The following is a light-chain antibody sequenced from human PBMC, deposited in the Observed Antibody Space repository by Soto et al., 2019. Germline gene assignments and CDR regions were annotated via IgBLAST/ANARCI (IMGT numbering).Light chain of an antibody. CDR3: QQYGSSPPYT. V-gene: IGKV3-20*01. CDR1: RSFSSSY. J-gene: IGKJ2*01. CDR2: AAS. Sequence: EIVLTQSPGTLALSPGERATLSCRASRSFSSSYLAWYQQMPGQAPRLLIYAASSRATGIPDRFSGSGSGTAFTLTISRLEPDDSAVYYCQQYGSSPPYTFGQGTKLEIK.